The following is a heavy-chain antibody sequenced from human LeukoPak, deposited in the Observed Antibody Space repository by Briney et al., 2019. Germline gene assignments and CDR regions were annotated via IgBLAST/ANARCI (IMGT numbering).Heavy chain of an antibody. CDR1: GGSISSYY. CDR3: ARGGSLRFLEWLLYGDAFDI. D-gene: IGHD3-3*01. CDR2: IFPSGST. V-gene: IGHV4-4*07. J-gene: IGHJ3*02. Sequence: SETLSLTCTVSGGSISSYYWSWIRQPPGKGLEWIGRIFPSGSTNYNPSLKSRVTMSVDTSKDQFSLKLSSVTAADTAVYYCARGGSLRFLEWLLYGDAFDIWGQGTMVTVPS.